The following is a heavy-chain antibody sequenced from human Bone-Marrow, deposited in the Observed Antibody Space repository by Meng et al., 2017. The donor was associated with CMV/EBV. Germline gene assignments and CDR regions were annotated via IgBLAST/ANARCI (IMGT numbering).Heavy chain of an antibody. CDR1: GGSISSGSYY. Sequence: SETLSLTCTVSGGSISSGSYYWSWIRQHPGKGLEWMGYIYYSGSTYYNPSLKSRITISLDTSKNRFSLKLSSVTAADTAVYYCARVAGFGSDYWGQGTLVTVSS. J-gene: IGHJ4*02. V-gene: IGHV4-31*03. CDR2: IYYSGST. D-gene: IGHD3-16*01. CDR3: ARVAGFGSDY.